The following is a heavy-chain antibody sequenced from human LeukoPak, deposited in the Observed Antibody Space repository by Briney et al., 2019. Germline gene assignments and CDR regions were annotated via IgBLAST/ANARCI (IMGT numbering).Heavy chain of an antibody. J-gene: IGHJ4*02. Sequence: SETLSLTCAVSGYSISSGYYWGWIRQPPGKGLEWIGSIYHSGSTYYNPSLKSRVTISVDTSMNQFSLKLSSVTAADTAVYYCARHIYCSSTSCYFEYYFDYWGQGTLVTVSS. CDR3: ARHIYCSSTSCYFEYYFDY. CDR2: IYHSGST. V-gene: IGHV4-38-2*01. CDR1: GYSISSGYY. D-gene: IGHD2-2*01.